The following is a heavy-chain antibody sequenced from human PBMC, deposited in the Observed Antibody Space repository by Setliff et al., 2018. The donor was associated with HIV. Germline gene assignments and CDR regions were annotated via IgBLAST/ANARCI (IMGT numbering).Heavy chain of an antibody. D-gene: IGHD5-12*01. CDR3: AKSSPSIGYISDH. Sequence: PSETLSLTCSVSGDSISNNKYYWSWIRQPPGKGLEWIDYIYYSGSTYYHPSLKSRVTISTDTSKNQFSLNVRSVTAADTAVYFCAKSSPSIGYISDHWGQGTLVTVSS. V-gene: IGHV4-39*07. CDR2: IYYSGST. CDR1: GDSISNNKYY. J-gene: IGHJ4*02.